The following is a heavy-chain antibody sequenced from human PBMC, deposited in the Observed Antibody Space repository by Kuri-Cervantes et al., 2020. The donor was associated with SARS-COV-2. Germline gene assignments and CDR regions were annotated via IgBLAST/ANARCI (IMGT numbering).Heavy chain of an antibody. Sequence: GGSLRLSCAASGFTFSTYAMHWVRQAPGKGLEWVAHVSYDGSNRFYAQSVRGRFTISRDNSKSTLYLQMDSLRGDDTALYYYAGDLYETYYFDFWGQGALVTVSS. V-gene: IGHV3-30*04. CDR1: GFTFSTYA. D-gene: IGHD5/OR15-5a*01. CDR3: AGDLYETYYFDF. J-gene: IGHJ4*02. CDR2: VSYDGSNR.